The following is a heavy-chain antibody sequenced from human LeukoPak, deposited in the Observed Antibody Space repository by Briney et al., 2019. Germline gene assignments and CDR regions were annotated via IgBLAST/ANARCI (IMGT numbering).Heavy chain of an antibody. D-gene: IGHD5-12*01. CDR1: GFTFSRYW. Sequence: PGGSLRLSCAASGFTFSRYWMSWVRQAPGKGLQWVANAKPDGSEKYYLDSVKGRFTISRDNAKNSLYLQMNSLRAEDTAVYYCARDGGYGYFDYWGQGTLVTVSS. J-gene: IGHJ4*02. V-gene: IGHV3-7*01. CDR3: ARDGGYGYFDY. CDR2: AKPDGSEK.